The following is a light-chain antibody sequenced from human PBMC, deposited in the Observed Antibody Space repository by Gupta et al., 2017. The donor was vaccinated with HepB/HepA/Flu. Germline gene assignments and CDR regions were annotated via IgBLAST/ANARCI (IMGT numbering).Light chain of an antibody. CDR2: KVS. Sequence: VTPGQPASISCRSSQGLLYSDGDTYLSWFQQRPGQSPRLLIYKVSNRASGVPDRFSGSGSGTQFTLKISRVEAEDVGVYYCMQGTQTPYTFGQGTKMEIK. V-gene: IGKV2-30*01. CDR1: QGLLYSDGDTY. J-gene: IGKJ2*01. CDR3: MQGTQTPYT.